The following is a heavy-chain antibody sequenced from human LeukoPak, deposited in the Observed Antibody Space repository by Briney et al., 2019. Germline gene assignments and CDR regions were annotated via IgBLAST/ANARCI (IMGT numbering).Heavy chain of an antibody. CDR3: ALLPIAHPLDF. D-gene: IGHD3-22*01. J-gene: IGHJ4*02. Sequence: ASVKVSCKVSGYTLTELSMHWVRQAPGQGLEWMGWINPNNGTTNYAQRFQGRVTMTRDTSITTAYMELSRLTSDDTAMYYCALLPIAHPLDFWGQGTLVTVSS. CDR2: INPNNGTT. V-gene: IGHV1-2*02. CDR1: GYTLTELS.